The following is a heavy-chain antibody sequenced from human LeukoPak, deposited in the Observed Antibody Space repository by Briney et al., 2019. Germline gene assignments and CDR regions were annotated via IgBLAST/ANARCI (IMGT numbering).Heavy chain of an antibody. CDR3: ARDSVRGVDPDV. CDR2: INAGNGNT. Sequence: ASVKVSCKASGYTFTSYAMHWVRQAPGQRLEWMGWINAGNGNTKYSQEFQGRVTITRDTSASTAYMELSSLRSDDTAVYYCARDSVRGVDPDVWGKGTTVTVSS. CDR1: GYTFTSYA. J-gene: IGHJ6*04. D-gene: IGHD3-10*01. V-gene: IGHV1-3*01.